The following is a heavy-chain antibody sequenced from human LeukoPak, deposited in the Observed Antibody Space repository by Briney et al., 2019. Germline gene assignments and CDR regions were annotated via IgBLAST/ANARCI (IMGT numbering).Heavy chain of an antibody. CDR2: INPNSGGT. D-gene: IGHD3-22*01. Sequence: GASVTVSCKASGYTFTGYYMHWVRQAPGQGLEWMGWINPNSGGTNYAQKFQGRVTMTRDTSISTAYMELSRLRSDDTAVYYCARGYYYDSSGYSPDYWGQGTLVTVSS. V-gene: IGHV1-2*02. CDR1: GYTFTGYY. CDR3: ARGYYYDSSGYSPDY. J-gene: IGHJ4*02.